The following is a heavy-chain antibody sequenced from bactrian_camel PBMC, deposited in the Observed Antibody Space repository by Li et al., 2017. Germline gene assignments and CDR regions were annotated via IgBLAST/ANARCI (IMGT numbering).Heavy chain of an antibody. CDR3: VNGASDVGYNY. D-gene: IGHD3*01. CDR1: GFTFGTKA. Sequence: VQLVESGGDLVRPGGSLRLSCLASGFTFGTKAMTWVRQAPGKGLEWVSGINAGGIATYYADSVKGRFTISRDDAKNTLYLQLNSTKTEDTAMYYCVNGASDVGYNYWGQGTQVTVS. J-gene: IGHJ4*01. V-gene: IGHV3S31*01. CDR2: INAGGIAT.